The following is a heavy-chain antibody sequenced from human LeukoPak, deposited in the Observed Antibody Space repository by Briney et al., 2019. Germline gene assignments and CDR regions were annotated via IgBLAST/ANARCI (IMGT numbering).Heavy chain of an antibody. J-gene: IGHJ2*01. V-gene: IGHV4-4*07. CDR3: ARVSSSWYQDWYFDL. CDR2: TYTSGST. D-gene: IGHD6-13*01. Sequence: SETLSLTCTVSGGSISNDWSWIRQPAGKGLEWIGRTYTSGSTNYNPSLKSRATMSVDMSKNQFSLKLSSMIAADTAVYYCARVSSSWYQDWYFDLWGRGTLVTVPS. CDR1: GGSISND.